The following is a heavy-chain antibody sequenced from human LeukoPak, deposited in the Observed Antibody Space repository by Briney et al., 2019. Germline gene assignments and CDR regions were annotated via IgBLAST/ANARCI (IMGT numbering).Heavy chain of an antibody. CDR1: GGSISSYH. V-gene: IGHV4-4*07. D-gene: IGHD5-24*01. Sequence: SETLSLTCTVSGGSISSYHWSWIRQPAGKGLEWIGRIYTSGSTNYNPSLKSRVTMSVDTSQNQFSLKLSSVTAADTAVYYCARAGTLQSNPSAFDIWGQGTMVTVSS. CDR3: ARAGTLQSNPSAFDI. J-gene: IGHJ3*02. CDR2: IYTSGST.